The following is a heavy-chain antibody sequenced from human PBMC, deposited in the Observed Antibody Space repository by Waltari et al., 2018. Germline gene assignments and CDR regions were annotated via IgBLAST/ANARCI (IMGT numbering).Heavy chain of an antibody. Sequence: EVQLVESGGGLVQPGGSLRLSCAAPGILFSDHYMDWVRQAPGKGLEWVSRIAHKPDNYVTRYAASVQGRFTISRDDSKNSLYLQMNSLETEDTALYYCARVGYSSGSEDYWGQGTLVAVSS. J-gene: IGHJ4*02. D-gene: IGHD5-12*01. V-gene: IGHV3-72*01. CDR2: IAHKPDNYVT. CDR3: ARVGYSSGSEDY. CDR1: GILFSDHY.